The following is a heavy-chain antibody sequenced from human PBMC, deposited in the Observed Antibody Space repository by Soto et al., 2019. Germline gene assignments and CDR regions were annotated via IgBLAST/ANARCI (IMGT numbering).Heavy chain of an antibody. J-gene: IGHJ6*02. V-gene: IGHV3-66*01. CDR1: GFAVSTSY. D-gene: IGHD6-19*01. CDR2: IDSGGST. Sequence: PGGSLRLSCAASGFAVSTSYMNWVRQAPGKGLEWVSVIDSGGSTNHADSVKGRFTISTDVSKNTLFLQMNSLRAEDTAVYYCARDTVAGTFIHYYYYGMDVWGQGTTVTVSS. CDR3: ARDTVAGTFIHYYYYGMDV.